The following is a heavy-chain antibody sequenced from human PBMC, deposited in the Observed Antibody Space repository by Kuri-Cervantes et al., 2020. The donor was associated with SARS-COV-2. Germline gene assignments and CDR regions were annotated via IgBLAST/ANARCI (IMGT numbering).Heavy chain of an antibody. CDR2: INPVTGTA. V-gene: IGHV1-46*01. D-gene: IGHD6-13*01. Sequence: ASVKVSCKASGYTFTNYAMHWVRQAPGQGLEWIGRINPVTGTAIYAQSFQGRVTLTRVTSTNTVYMELSSLRSQDTAVYYCGRGQQSFDPWGQGTRVTGSS. J-gene: IGHJ5*02. CDR3: GRGQQSFDP. CDR1: GYTFTNYA.